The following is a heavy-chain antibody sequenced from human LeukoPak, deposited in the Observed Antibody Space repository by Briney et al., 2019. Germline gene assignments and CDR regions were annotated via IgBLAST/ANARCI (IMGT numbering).Heavy chain of an antibody. J-gene: IGHJ4*02. CDR3: ARVQAVFQNFDY. CDR1: GFTVSSSY. V-gene: IGHV3-66*01. Sequence: GGSLRLPCAASGFTVSSSYISWVRQAPGKGLEWVSVMYSGGNTYYADSVKGRFTISRDKSKNTLYLQMNSLRAEDTAVYHCARVQAVFQNFDYWGQGTLVTVSS. CDR2: MYSGGNT.